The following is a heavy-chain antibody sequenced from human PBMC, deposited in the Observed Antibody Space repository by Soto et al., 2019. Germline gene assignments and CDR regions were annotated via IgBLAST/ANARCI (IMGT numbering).Heavy chain of an antibody. CDR1: GDTFTDYY. V-gene: IGHV1-46*01. J-gene: IGHJ4*02. Sequence: QVQLMQSGAEVKKPGASVKVSCKASGDTFTDYYIHWVRQAPGQGLEWMGTVNPSGGHTTYAQHFRGRVTMTRDTSTSTLYMELTSLTSDDTAIYYWARGGHVVVVTAALDYWGQGTLVTVSS. CDR2: VNPSGGHT. D-gene: IGHD2-21*02. CDR3: ARGGHVVVVTAALDY.